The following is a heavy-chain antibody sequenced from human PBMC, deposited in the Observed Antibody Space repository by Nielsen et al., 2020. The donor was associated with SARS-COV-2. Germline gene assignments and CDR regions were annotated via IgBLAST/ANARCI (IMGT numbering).Heavy chain of an antibody. CDR1: GFTFSDYY. D-gene: IGHD2-21*02. J-gene: IGHJ6*02. Sequence: GESLKISCAASGFTFSDYYMSWIRQAPGKGLEWVSYISSSSSYTNYADSVKGRFTISRDNAKNSLYLQMNSLRAEDTAVYYCARGDDYYYYGMDVWGQGTTVTVSS. CDR3: ARGDDYYYYGMDV. V-gene: IGHV3-11*05. CDR2: ISSSSSYT.